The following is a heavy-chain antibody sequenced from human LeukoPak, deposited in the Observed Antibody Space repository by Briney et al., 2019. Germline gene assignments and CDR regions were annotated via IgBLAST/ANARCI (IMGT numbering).Heavy chain of an antibody. Sequence: GGSLRLSCAASGFTFSDYYMSWIRQAPGKGLEWVSYISSSGSTIYYADSVKGRFTISRDNAKNSLCLQMNSLRAEDTAVYYCARGSGYCSGGSCYLNYYYYMDVWGKGTTVTVSS. CDR2: ISSSGSTI. J-gene: IGHJ6*03. V-gene: IGHV3-11*01. CDR3: ARGSGYCSGGSCYLNYYYYMDV. CDR1: GFTFSDYY. D-gene: IGHD2-15*01.